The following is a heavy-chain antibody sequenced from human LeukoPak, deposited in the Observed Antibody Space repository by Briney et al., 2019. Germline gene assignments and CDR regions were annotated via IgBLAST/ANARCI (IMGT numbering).Heavy chain of an antibody. V-gene: IGHV1-69*13. D-gene: IGHD3-22*01. CDR2: IIPIFGTA. Sequence: GASVKVSCKASGYSFRSYGISWVRQAPGQGLEWMGGIIPIFGTANYAQKFQGRVTITADESTSTAYMELSSLRSEDTAVYYCARDGDSSGYYGGSWFDPWGQGTLVTVSS. CDR1: GYSFRSYG. J-gene: IGHJ5*02. CDR3: ARDGDSSGYYGGSWFDP.